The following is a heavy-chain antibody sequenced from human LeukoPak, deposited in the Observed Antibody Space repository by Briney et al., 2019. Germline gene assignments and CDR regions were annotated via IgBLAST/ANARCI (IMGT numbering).Heavy chain of an antibody. CDR1: GGSINSNYY. CDR2: IYYSGST. Sequence: PSETLSLTCTVSGGSINSNYYWGWIRQPPGKGLEWIGSIYYSGSTYYNPSLKSRVTISVDTSKNQFSLKLSSVTAADTAVYYCARHIPGGAAGPFDYWGQGTLVTVSS. CDR3: ARHIPGGAAGPFDY. V-gene: IGHV4-39*01. J-gene: IGHJ4*02. D-gene: IGHD6-13*01.